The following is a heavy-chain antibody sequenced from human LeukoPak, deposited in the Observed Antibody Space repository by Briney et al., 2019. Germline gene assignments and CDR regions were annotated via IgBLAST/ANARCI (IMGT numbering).Heavy chain of an antibody. V-gene: IGHV4-4*07. CDR3: ARDRYYYDSSGYSLDY. D-gene: IGHD3-22*01. CDR2: IHTSGST. J-gene: IGHJ4*02. CDR1: GVSISSYY. Sequence: PSETLSLTCTVSGVSISSYYWSWIRQPAGKGLEWIGRIHTSGSTNYNPSLKSRVTMSVDTSKNQFSLKLSSVTAADTAVYYCARDRYYYDSSGYSLDYWGQGTLVTASS.